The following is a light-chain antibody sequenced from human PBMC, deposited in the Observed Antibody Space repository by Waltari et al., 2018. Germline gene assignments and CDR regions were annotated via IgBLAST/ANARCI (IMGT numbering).Light chain of an antibody. CDR2: WAS. CDR1: QNLLYSSNNKNY. J-gene: IGKJ3*01. CDR3: QQYYTFPPT. Sequence: DIVMTQSPDSLSVSLGERATINCKSGQNLLYSSNNKNYLAWYQQKPGQPPKLLISWASTRKSGVPDRFSGSGSETDLTLTISNLQAEDVAVYYCQQYYTFPPTFGPGTKVDFK. V-gene: IGKV4-1*01.